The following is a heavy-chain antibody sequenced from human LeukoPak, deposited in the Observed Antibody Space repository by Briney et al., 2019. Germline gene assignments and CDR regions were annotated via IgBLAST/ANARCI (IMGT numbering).Heavy chain of an antibody. CDR2: ISGSGGST. V-gene: IGHV3-23*01. Sequence: PGGSLRLSCAASGFTFSDYYMSWVRQAPGKGLEWVSAISGSGGSTYYADSVKGRFTISRDNSKNTLYLQVNSLRAEDTAVYYCAKAFRLGYCSGGSCYGPDVWGQGTTVTVSS. J-gene: IGHJ6*02. CDR3: AKAFRLGYCSGGSCYGPDV. CDR1: GFTFSDYY. D-gene: IGHD2-15*01.